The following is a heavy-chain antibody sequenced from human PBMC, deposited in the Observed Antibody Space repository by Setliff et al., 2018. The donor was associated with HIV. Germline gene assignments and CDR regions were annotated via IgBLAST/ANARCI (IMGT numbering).Heavy chain of an antibody. J-gene: IGHJ4*02. D-gene: IGHD4-17*01. CDR2: IYNSGST. Sequence: SETLSLTCTVSGGSISSGDYYWTWIRQPPGKGLEWIGYIYNSGSTYYNPSLKSRVTISVDTSKNQFSLKLSSVTAADTAVYYCAKKGNGDYHFDYWGQGTLVTVSS. V-gene: IGHV4-30-4*08. CDR3: AKKGNGDYHFDY. CDR1: GGSISSGDYY.